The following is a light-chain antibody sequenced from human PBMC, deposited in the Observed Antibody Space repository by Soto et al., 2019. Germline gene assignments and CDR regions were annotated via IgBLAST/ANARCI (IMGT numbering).Light chain of an antibody. Sequence: AIPVTQSPSSLSASVGDRVTITCRASQDIRGALAWYQQKPGQDPKLLIYDVSTVQSGVPSRFSGRGSGTEFTLTITSLQPEDFATYYCQQFNIYPITFGQGTRLDI. CDR1: QDIRGA. CDR3: QQFNIYPIT. J-gene: IGKJ5*01. V-gene: IGKV1-13*02. CDR2: DVS.